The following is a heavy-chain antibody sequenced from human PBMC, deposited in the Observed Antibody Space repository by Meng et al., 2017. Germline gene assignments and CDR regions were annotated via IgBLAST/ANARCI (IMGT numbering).Heavy chain of an antibody. D-gene: IGHD2-8*01. CDR2: INAGNGNT. CDR1: GYTFTSYA. Sequence: ASVKVSCKASGYTFTSYAMHWVHQAPGQRLEWMGWINAGNGNTKYSQKFQGRVTITRDTSASTAYMELSSLRTEDTAVYYCAREKGGYCTNGVCYNYYGMDVWGQGTTVTASS. V-gene: IGHV1-3*01. CDR3: AREKGGYCTNGVCYNYYGMDV. J-gene: IGHJ6*02.